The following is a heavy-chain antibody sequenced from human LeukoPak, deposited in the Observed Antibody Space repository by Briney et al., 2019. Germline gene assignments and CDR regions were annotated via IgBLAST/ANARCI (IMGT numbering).Heavy chain of an antibody. CDR2: ISGSGGST. CDR3: AKDRGYNWIPFDY. D-gene: IGHD1-20*01. CDR1: GFTFSSYA. J-gene: IGHJ4*02. V-gene: IGHV3-23*01. Sequence: GGSLRLSCAASGFTFSSYAMSWVRQAPGKGLEWVSAISGSGGSTYYADSVKGRFTISTDNSMNTLYLQMNSLRAEDTAVYYCAKDRGYNWIPFDYWGQGTLVTVSS.